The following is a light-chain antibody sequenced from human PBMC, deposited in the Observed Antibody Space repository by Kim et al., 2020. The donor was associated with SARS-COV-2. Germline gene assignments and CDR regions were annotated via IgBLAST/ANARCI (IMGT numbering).Light chain of an antibody. J-gene: IGLJ2*01. CDR3: QAWDSSTWV. CDR2: EDT. Sequence: VSPGQTASLTCSGDKLGDKYACWYQQKPGQSPVLVIYEDTKRPSGIPERFSGSNSGNTATLTISGTQAMDEADYYCQAWDSSTWVFGGGTQLTVL. CDR1: KLGDKY. V-gene: IGLV3-1*01.